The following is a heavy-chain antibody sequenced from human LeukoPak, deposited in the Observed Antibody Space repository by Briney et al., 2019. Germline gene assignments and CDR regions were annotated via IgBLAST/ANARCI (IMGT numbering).Heavy chain of an antibody. V-gene: IGHV1-46*01. CDR3: ARDPLNYDFWSGVYYYYGMDV. Sequence: ASVKVSCKASGYTFTSYYMHWVRQAPGQGLEWMGIINPSGGSTSYAQKFQGRVTMTRDTSTSTVYMELSSLRSEDTAVYYCARDPLNYDFWSGVYYYYGMDVWGQGTTVTVSS. CDR2: INPSGGST. CDR1: GYTFTSYY. D-gene: IGHD3-3*01. J-gene: IGHJ6*02.